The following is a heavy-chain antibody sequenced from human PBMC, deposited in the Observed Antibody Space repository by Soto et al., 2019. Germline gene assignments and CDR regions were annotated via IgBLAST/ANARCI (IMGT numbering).Heavy chain of an antibody. V-gene: IGHV4-34*01. CDR3: ATSLWFGTQVEL. J-gene: IGHJ5*02. Sequence: QVQLQQWGAGLLKPSETLSLSCAVYGGYFNDNYYTWFRQPPGKGLEWIGEISRSGTTKYIPSLKSRASISFDTAKTQVSLKVTSVTAADTAVYYCATSLWFGTQVELWGQGARVTVSS. D-gene: IGHD3-10*01. CDR2: ISRSGTT. CDR1: GGYFNDNY.